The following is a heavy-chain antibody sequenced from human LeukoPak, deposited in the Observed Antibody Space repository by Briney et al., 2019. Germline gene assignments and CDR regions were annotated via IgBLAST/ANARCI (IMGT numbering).Heavy chain of an antibody. J-gene: IGHJ4*02. CDR2: IIPIFGTA. CDR1: GGTFSSYA. V-gene: IGHV1-69*05. D-gene: IGHD3-3*01. Sequence: GASVKVSCKASGGTFSSYAISWVRQAPGQGLEWMGGIIPIFGTANYAQKFQGRVTITTDESTSTAYMELSSLRSEDTAVYYCVTDKYYDFWSYWGQGTLVTVSS. CDR3: VTDKYYDFWSY.